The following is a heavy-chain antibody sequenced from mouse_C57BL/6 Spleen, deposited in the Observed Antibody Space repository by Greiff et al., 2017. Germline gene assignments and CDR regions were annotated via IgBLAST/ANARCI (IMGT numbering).Heavy chain of an antibody. CDR3: ARRGDGYYNFDY. CDR1: GYAFSSYW. J-gene: IGHJ2*01. Sequence: LQQSGASVKIPCKASGYAFSSYWMNWVKQRPGKGLEWIGQIYPGDGDTNYTGKFKGKATLTADKSSSTASMQLSSLTSEAAAVYFCARRGDGYYNFDYWGQGTTLTVSS. CDR2: IYPGDGDT. V-gene: IGHV1-80*01. D-gene: IGHD2-3*01.